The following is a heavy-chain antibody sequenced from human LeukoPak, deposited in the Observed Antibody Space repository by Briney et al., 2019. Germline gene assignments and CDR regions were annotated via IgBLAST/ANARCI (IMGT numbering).Heavy chain of an antibody. Sequence: GGSLRLSCAASGFTVSTHWMTWVRQAPGKGLEWVANIKQDGSEKYYLDSVKGRFTISRDNAKNSLFLQMNSLRAEDTAMYYCATDSRSCRYWGQGTLVTVSS. J-gene: IGHJ4*02. V-gene: IGHV3-7*03. CDR2: IKQDGSEK. CDR1: GFTVSTHW. CDR3: ATDSRSCRY.